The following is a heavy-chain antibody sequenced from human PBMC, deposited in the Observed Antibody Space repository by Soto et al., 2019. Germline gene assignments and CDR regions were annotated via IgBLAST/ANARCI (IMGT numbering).Heavy chain of an antibody. CDR3: ARGTSMVRGVIDNWFDP. J-gene: IGHJ5*02. CDR2: IIPMYGPA. CDR1: AGTFSSHA. Sequence: QVPLVQSGAEVKKPGSSVTVSCKASAGTFSSHAIPWVRQAPGQGLEWLGGIIPMYGPAKYAQRFKGRVTITADESTTTGYMELTRLTSQDTVVYYCARGTSMVRGVIDNWFDPWGHGTLVTVSS. D-gene: IGHD3-10*01. V-gene: IGHV1-69*01.